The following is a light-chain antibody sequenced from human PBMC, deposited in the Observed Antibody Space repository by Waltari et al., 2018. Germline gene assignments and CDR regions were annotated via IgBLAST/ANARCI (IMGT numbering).Light chain of an antibody. Sequence: EIVMTQSPATLSVSPGERATLSCRASQSVGSNLAWYLQKPGQAPGLLIYGASTRAPGLPPRFSGSGYGSEFTLTINSLQSEDFGVYYCQQYNNWPRTFGQGTKVEVK. J-gene: IGKJ1*01. CDR1: QSVGSN. V-gene: IGKV3-15*01. CDR3: QQYNNWPRT. CDR2: GAS.